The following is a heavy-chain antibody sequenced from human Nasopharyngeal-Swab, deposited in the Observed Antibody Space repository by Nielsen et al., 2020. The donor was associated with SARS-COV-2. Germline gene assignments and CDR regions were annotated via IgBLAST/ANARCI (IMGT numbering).Heavy chain of an antibody. Sequence: GGSLRLSCAASGFTFSDYYMAWIRQAPGKGLEWVSYISTSGRSTDSADSVKGRFTISRDNANNLLFLQMNSLRGDDTAVYYCTRCGGGCYSGRDYWGQGTLVTVSS. D-gene: IGHD2-21*02. V-gene: IGHV3-11*01. CDR1: GFTFSDYY. CDR3: TRCGGGCYSGRDY. J-gene: IGHJ4*02. CDR2: ISTSGRST.